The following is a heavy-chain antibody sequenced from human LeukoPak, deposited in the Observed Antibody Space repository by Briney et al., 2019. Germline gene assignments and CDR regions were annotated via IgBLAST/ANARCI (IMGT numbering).Heavy chain of an antibody. D-gene: IGHD1-26*01. J-gene: IGHJ2*01. CDR3: ARDWDQDWYFDL. CDR2: IIPIFGTA. CDR1: GGTFTSYA. V-gene: IGHV1-69*05. Sequence: SVKVSCKASGGTFTSYAISWVRQAPGQGLEWMGGIIPIFGTANYAQKFQGRVTITTDESTSTAYMELSSLRSEDTAVYYCARDWDQDWYFDLWGRGTLVTVSS.